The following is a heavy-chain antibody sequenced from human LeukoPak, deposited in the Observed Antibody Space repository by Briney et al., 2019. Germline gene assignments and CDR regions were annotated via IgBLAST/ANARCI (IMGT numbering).Heavy chain of an antibody. CDR2: IIPIFGTA. CDR3: ARDIVVVPAAIVPWGFDH. V-gene: IGHV1-69*01. CDR1: GGTFSIYA. D-gene: IGHD2-2*01. Sequence: SVRVSCKASGGTFSIYAISWGRQAPGQGRGWMGGIIPIFGTANYAQKFQGRVTITADESTSTAYMELSSLRSEDTAVYYCARDIVVVPAAIVPWGFDHWGQGTLVTVSS. J-gene: IGHJ5*02.